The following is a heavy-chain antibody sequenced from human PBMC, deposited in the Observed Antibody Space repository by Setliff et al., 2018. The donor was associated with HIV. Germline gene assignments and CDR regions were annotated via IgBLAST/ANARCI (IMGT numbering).Heavy chain of an antibody. V-gene: IGHV4-59*08. Sequence: PSETLSLTCTVSGASISGSYWIWIRQPPGKGLEWIGYLSLTRESKNNPSLNSRVTTSIDTSKNQFSRDLRSVTAADTAVYYCARHYDSSGKGDYFDDWGRGILVTVSS. CDR2: LSLTRES. CDR1: GASISGSY. D-gene: IGHD3-22*01. CDR3: ARHYDSSGKGDYFDD. J-gene: IGHJ4*02.